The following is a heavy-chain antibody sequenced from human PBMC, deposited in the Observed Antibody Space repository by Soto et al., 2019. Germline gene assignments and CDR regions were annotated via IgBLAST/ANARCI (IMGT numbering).Heavy chain of an antibody. CDR3: ARLYDYGSGSSHWFDP. CDR1: GGSISSGGYY. J-gene: IGHJ5*02. D-gene: IGHD3-10*01. V-gene: IGHV4-31*03. CDR2: IYYSGST. Sequence: QVQLQESGPGLVKPSQTLSLTCTVSGGSISSGGYYWSWIRQHPGKGLEWIGYIYYSGSTYYNPSRKSRVTISXXTXKXXVSLKLSSVTAADTAVYYCARLYDYGSGSSHWFDPWGQGTLVTVSS.